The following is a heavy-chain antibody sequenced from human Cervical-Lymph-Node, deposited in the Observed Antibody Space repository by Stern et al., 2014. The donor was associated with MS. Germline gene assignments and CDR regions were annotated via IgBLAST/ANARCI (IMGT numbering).Heavy chain of an antibody. V-gene: IGHV1-69*06. CDR3: ARGTGDNWFGP. CDR1: GG. D-gene: IGHD3/OR15-3a*01. J-gene: IGHJ5*02. CDR2: VIPFVGTS. Sequence: VQLVESGAEVKKPGSSVKVSCKSSGGISWVRQDPGQGLEWMGGVIPFVGTSYYAQKFQGRVTITADTSANTTYLHLSRLTSADTAVYYCARGTGDNWFGPWGQGTLVTVSS.